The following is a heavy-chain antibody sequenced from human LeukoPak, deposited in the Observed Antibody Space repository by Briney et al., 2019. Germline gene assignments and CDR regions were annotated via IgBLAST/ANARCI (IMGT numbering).Heavy chain of an antibody. CDR3: ARITK. V-gene: IGHV3-66*01. Sequence: PGGSLRLSCAASGFTVSSTYMVWVRQAPGKGLEWVSVIDSGGSTDHADSVKGRFTISRDNFKNTLYLQMNSLSVEDTAVYYCARITKWGQGTLVTVSS. CDR2: IDSGGST. J-gene: IGHJ4*02. D-gene: IGHD2-2*01. CDR1: GFTVSSTY.